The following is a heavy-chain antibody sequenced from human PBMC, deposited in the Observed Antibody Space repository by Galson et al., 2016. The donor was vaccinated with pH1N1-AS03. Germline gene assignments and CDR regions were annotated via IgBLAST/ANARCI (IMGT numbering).Heavy chain of an antibody. CDR2: IYGGGDT. V-gene: IGHV3-53*01. CDR3: VREPWGSTQGEY. CDR1: GFTINSNY. J-gene: IGHJ4*02. D-gene: IGHD3-16*01. Sequence: SLRLSCAASGFTINSNYMSWVRQAPGKGLEWVSVIYGGGDTFYADSVKGRFTISRDNSKNTVYLQMNSLRVEDTAVYYCVREPWGSTQGEYWGQGTLVTVSS.